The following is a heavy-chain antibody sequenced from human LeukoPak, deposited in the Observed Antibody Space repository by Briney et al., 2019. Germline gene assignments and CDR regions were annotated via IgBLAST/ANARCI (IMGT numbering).Heavy chain of an antibody. D-gene: IGHD4-17*01. CDR2: IYPSGGA. V-gene: IGHV4-4*07. CDR3: AREYGDLDY. J-gene: IGHJ4*02. CDR1: GGSISGYY. Sequence: SETLSLTCTVSGGSISGYYWSWLRQPAGKGLEWIGRIYPSGGANYNPSLKSRVTMSVDTSKNQFSLKLNSVTAADTAVYYCAREYGDLDYWGQGTQVTVSS.